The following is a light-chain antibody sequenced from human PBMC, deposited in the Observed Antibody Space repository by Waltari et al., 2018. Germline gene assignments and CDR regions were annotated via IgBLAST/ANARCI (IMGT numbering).Light chain of an antibody. V-gene: IGKV6-21*02. CDR2: YAS. J-gene: IGKJ2*01. Sequence: EIVLTQSPDFPSVTPKEKVTITCRASQSIGGSLHWYQQKPDPSPRTPVQYASQSISGVPSRFSGSGYGTDFTLTINSLETEDAATYYCHQSNILPRTFGRGTKLEIK. CDR1: QSIGGS. CDR3: HQSNILPRT.